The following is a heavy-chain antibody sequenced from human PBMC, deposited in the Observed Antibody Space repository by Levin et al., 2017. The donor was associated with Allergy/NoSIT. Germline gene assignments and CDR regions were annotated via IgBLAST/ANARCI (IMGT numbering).Heavy chain of an antibody. V-gene: IGHV4-61*01. CDR1: GGSVSSGTYY. CDR3: ARWTEQTTVVTQGGVDYFDY. Sequence: SQTLSLTCSVSGGSVSSGTYYWSWIRRPPGKGLEWIGYINYRGVTKYNPSLKSRVTISVDTSKNQFSLKLSSVTAADTAVYYCARWTEQTTVVTQGGVDYFDYWGQGTLVTVSS. CDR2: INYRGVT. J-gene: IGHJ4*02. D-gene: IGHD4-23*01.